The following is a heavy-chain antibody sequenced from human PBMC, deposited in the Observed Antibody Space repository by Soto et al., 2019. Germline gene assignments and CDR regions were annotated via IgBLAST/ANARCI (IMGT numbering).Heavy chain of an antibody. D-gene: IGHD2-21*01. J-gene: IGHJ5*02. CDR2: ISYDGRNK. CDR3: SRGIKGGLDA. CDR1: GFVSNDYD. Sequence: QVQLAESGGGVVQPGRSLRLSCATSGFVSNDYDIHWVRQAPGKGLAWLASISYDGRNKYYADSVKGRFTISRDNSKNTLSRQINSLGAEDTAVYYCSRGIKGGLDAWGPGTLVTVSS. V-gene: IGHV3-30*03.